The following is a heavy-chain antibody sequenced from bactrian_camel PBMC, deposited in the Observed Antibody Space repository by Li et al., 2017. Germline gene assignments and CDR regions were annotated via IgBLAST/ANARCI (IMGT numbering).Heavy chain of an antibody. Sequence: VQLVESGGGSVQAGGSLRLSCVVSGHSRGSNCVGWYRLPPGRAPAEREGIAAIRRSGGETYYANSVKGRFTISQGNAKNTVYLQMDSLKPEDTAVYYCAAETALWETTFSSCKNDNVYWGQGTQVTVS. V-gene: IGHV3-3*01. D-gene: IGHD3*01. CDR3: AAETALWETTFSSCKNDNVY. J-gene: IGHJ4*01. CDR2: IRRSGGET. CDR1: GHSRGSNC.